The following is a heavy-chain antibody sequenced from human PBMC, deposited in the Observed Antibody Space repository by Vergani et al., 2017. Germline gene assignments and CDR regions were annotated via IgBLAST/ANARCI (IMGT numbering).Heavy chain of an antibody. CDR1: GFTFSSYW. CDR3: AREGGRSPLYYFDY. Sequence: EVQLVESGGGLVQPGGSLRLSCAASGFTFSSYWMSWVRQAPGKGLEWVANIKQDGSEKYYWDSVKGRFTISRDNAKNSLYLQMNRLRAEDTAVYYCAREGGRSPLYYFDYWGQGTLVTVSS. J-gene: IGHJ4*02. CDR2: IKQDGSEK. D-gene: IGHD2-15*01. V-gene: IGHV3-7*01.